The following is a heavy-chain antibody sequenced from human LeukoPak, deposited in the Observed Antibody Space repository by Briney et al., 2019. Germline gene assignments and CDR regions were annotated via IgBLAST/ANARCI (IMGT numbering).Heavy chain of an antibody. CDR1: GFTFSSYS. V-gene: IGHV3-21*01. J-gene: IGHJ4*02. CDR3: ARAYARTGGPLDY. D-gene: IGHD7-27*01. CDR2: ISSSSGYI. Sequence: GGSLRLSCAASGFTFSSYSMNWVRQAPGKGLEWVSSISSSSGYIYYADSVKGRFTISRDNAKNSLYLQMNSLRAKDTAVYYCARAYARTGGPLDYWGQGTLVTVSS.